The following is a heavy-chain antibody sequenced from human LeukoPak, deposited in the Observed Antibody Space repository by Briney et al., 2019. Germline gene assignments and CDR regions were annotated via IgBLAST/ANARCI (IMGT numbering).Heavy chain of an antibody. V-gene: IGHV3-74*01. CDR1: GFTFSDYW. D-gene: IGHD4-17*01. CDR2: INSDGRNI. CDR3: AREGALGYGHYTYDY. Sequence: GGSLRLSCAASGFTFSDYWMHWVRQAPGKGLVWVSCINSDGRNIRYADSVKGRFTISRDNAKNTPYLQMNSLTPEDTAVYYCAREGALGYGHYTYDYWGQGTLVTVSS. J-gene: IGHJ4*02.